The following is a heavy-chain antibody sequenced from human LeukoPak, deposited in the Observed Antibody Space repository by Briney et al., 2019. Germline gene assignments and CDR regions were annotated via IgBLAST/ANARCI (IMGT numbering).Heavy chain of an antibody. Sequence: GGSLRLSCAASGFTFSDYWMHWVRQVPGKGLVWVARILNDGSATTYADFVKGRFTTSRDNAKNTLYLQMNSLRVEDTAVYYCAREADGAHNWYLDLWGRGTLVPVSS. CDR2: ILNDGSAT. CDR3: AREADGAHNWYLDL. D-gene: IGHD4/OR15-4a*01. V-gene: IGHV3-74*01. J-gene: IGHJ2*01. CDR1: GFTFSDYW.